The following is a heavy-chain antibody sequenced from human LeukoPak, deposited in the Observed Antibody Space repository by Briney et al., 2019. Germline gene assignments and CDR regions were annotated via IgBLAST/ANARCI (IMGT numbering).Heavy chain of an antibody. D-gene: IGHD5-12*01. CDR3: ARTSHYVDIAATIPYGIYYFDY. Sequence: ASVKVSCKASGYVFTGYYMHWVRQAPGQGLEWMGWINPNSGDTNYAQKFQGRVTMTRDTSISTAYMELSRLRSDDTAVYYCARTSHYVDIAATIPYGIYYFDYWGQGTLVTVSS. CDR1: GYVFTGYY. CDR2: INPNSGDT. J-gene: IGHJ4*02. V-gene: IGHV1-2*02.